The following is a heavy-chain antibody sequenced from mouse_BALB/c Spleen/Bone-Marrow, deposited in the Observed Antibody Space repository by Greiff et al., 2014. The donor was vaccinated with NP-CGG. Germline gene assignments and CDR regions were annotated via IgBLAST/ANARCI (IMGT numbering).Heavy chain of an antibody. CDR1: GFTFSDYY. V-gene: IGHV5-4*02. CDR2: ISDGGSYT. CDR3: ARGGRGMDY. Sequence: EVKLMESGGGLVKPGGSLKLSCAASGFTFSDYYMYWVRQTPEKRLEWVATISDGGSYTYYPDSVKGRFTIPRDNAKNNLYLQMSSLKSEDTAMYYCARGGRGMDYWGQGTSVTVSS. D-gene: IGHD3-1*01. J-gene: IGHJ4*01.